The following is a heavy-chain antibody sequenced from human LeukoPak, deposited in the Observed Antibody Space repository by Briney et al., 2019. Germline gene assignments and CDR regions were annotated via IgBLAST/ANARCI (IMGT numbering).Heavy chain of an antibody. CDR2: IYYSGST. CDR1: GGSISSYY. V-gene: IGHV4-59*12. D-gene: IGHD4-17*01. J-gene: IGHJ3*02. CDR3: ARDLDYGDYEYAFDI. Sequence: SETLSLTCTVSGGSISSYYWSWIRQPPGKGLEWIGYIYYSGSTNYNPSLKSRVTMSVDTSKNQFSLKLSSVTAADTAVYYCARDLDYGDYEYAFDIWGQGTMVTVSS.